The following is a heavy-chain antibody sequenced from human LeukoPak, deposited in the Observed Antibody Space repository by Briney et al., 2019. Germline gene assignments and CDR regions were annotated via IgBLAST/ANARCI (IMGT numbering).Heavy chain of an antibody. Sequence: GGSLRLSCAVSGFTFSSYSMNWVRQAPGKGLEWVSSISSSSSYIYYAGSVKGRFTISRDNAKNSLYLQMNSLRAEDTAVYYCARDLTIDCSSTSCYTYYFDYWGQGTLVTVSS. CDR2: ISSSSSYI. CDR1: GFTFSSYS. CDR3: ARDLTIDCSSTSCYTYYFDY. V-gene: IGHV3-21*01. J-gene: IGHJ4*02. D-gene: IGHD2-2*01.